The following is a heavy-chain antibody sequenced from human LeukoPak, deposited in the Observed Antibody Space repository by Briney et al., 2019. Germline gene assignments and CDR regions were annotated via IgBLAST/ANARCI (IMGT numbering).Heavy chain of an antibody. CDR3: ARNLRGGWYNYFDY. J-gene: IGHJ4*02. D-gene: IGHD6-19*01. CDR2: INPNSGGT. V-gene: IGHV1-2*06. Sequence: GASVKVSCKASGYTFTGYYMHWVRQAPGQGLEWMGRINPNSGGTNYAQKFQGRVTMTRDTSINTAYMELSRLRSDDTAVYYCARNLRGGWYNYFDYWGQGTLVTVSS. CDR1: GYTFTGYY.